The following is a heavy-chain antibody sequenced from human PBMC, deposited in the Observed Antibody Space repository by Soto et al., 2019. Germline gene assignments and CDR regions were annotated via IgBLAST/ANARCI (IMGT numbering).Heavy chain of an antibody. D-gene: IGHD2-15*01. CDR2: IYPGDSAT. J-gene: IGHJ6*02. Sequence: RGEPLKVSCKASEYNFNNYWGDSLSQRPGTGAGRRRIIYPGDSATRHSPPFQGQVTISADDSISTAYLQSSSMKASDTAMYYCARRHREGGYGMDVWGQGTTVTVSS. V-gene: IGHV5-51*01. CDR1: EYNFNNYW. CDR3: ARRHREGGYGMDV.